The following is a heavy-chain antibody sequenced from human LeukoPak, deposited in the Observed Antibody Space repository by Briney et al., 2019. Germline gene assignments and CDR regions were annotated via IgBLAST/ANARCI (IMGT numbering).Heavy chain of an antibody. CDR3: ARASSDYGSGSGFTVYYYYYGMDV. J-gene: IGHJ6*02. Sequence: SVKVSCKASGGTFSSYAISWVRQAPGQGLEWMGRIIPILGIANYAQKFQGRVTITADKSTSTAYRELSSLRSEDTAVYYCARASSDYGSGSGFTVYYYYYGMDVWGQGTTVTVSS. CDR2: IIPILGIA. V-gene: IGHV1-69*04. D-gene: IGHD3-10*01. CDR1: GGTFSSYA.